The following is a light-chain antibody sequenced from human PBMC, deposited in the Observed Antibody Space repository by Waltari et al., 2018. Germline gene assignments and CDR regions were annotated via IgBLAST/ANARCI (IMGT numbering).Light chain of an antibody. V-gene: IGKV3-20*01. CDR1: QSVSSSY. CDR3: QQYGSSPLT. CDR2: GAS. J-gene: IGKJ4*01. Sequence: EIVLTQSPGTLSLSPGERATLSCRASQSVSSSYLAWYQQKPGQAPRLLIYGASSTATGIPDRFSGSGSGTDFTLTISRLEPEDFAVYYCQQYGSSPLTFGGGTKVEIK.